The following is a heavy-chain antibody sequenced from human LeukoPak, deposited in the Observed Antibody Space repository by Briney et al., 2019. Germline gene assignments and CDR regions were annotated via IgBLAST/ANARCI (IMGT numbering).Heavy chain of an antibody. Sequence: GASVSVSYRASGYTFTIYGISWVRQARGQGLEWMGWISAYNGNTNYAQKLQGRLTMTTDTSTSTAYMELRSLRSDDTAVYYCARDLSYCSGGSCYENGYWGQGTLVTVSS. CDR3: ARDLSYCSGGSCYENGY. J-gene: IGHJ4*02. D-gene: IGHD2-15*01. CDR1: GYTFTIYG. CDR2: ISAYNGNT. V-gene: IGHV1-18*01.